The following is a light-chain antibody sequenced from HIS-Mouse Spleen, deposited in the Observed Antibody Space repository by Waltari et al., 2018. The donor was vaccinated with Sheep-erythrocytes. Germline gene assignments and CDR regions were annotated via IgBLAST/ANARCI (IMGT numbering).Light chain of an antibody. Sequence: QSALTQPASVSGSPGPSITIPCTGTRSDVGGYNYVSWYQQHPGKAPKLMIYEVSNRPSGVSNRFSGSKSGNTASLTISGLQAEDEADYYCSSYTSSSTQVFGGGTKLTVL. V-gene: IGLV2-14*01. CDR2: EVS. CDR1: RSDVGGYNY. CDR3: SSYTSSSTQV. J-gene: IGLJ2*01.